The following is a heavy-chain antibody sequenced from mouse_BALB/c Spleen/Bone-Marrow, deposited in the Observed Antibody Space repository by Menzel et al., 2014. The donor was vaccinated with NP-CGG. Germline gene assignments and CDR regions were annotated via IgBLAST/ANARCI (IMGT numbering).Heavy chain of an antibody. Sequence: EVKLMESGGGLEQPGGSLRLSCATSGFTFTDYYMSWVRQPPGKALEWLGFIRHKANGYTTEYSASVKGQFTISRDNSQRILYLQMTALRAENSATYYCARQRAARATKYYCDYWDQSTTRTVSP. CDR1: GFTFTDYY. J-gene: IGHJ2*01. CDR2: IRHKANGYTT. CDR3: ARQRAARATKYYCDY. D-gene: IGHD3-1*01. V-gene: IGHV7-3*02.